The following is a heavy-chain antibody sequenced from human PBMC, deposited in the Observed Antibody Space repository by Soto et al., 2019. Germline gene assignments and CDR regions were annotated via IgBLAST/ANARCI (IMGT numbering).Heavy chain of an antibody. CDR2: IYPGDSDT. Sequence: PGESLKVSCKGSGYSFTSYWIGWVRQMPGKGLEWMGIIYPGDSDTRYSPSFQGQVTISADKSISTAYLQWSSLKASDTAMYYCARLVFRELLWFGELLSNPNWFDPWGQGTLVTVPS. J-gene: IGHJ5*02. V-gene: IGHV5-51*01. CDR3: ARLVFRELLWFGELLSNPNWFDP. D-gene: IGHD3-10*01. CDR1: GYSFTSYW.